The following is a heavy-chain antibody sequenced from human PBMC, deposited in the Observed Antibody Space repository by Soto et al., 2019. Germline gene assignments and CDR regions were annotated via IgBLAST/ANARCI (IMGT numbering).Heavy chain of an antibody. J-gene: IGHJ6*02. D-gene: IGHD2-2*01. V-gene: IGHV3-30-3*01. CDR3: ARVAFDIVLVPAAEYYYYGMDV. Sequence: PGRSLRLSCAASGSTFSSYAMHWVRQAPGKGLEWVAVISYDGSNKYYADSVKGRFTISRDTSKNTLYLQMNSLRAEDTAVYYCARVAFDIVLVPAAEYYYYGMDVWGQGTTVTVSS. CDR2: ISYDGSNK. CDR1: GSTFSSYA.